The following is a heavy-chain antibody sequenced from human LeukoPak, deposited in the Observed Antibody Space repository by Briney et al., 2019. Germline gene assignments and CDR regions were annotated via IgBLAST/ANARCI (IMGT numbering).Heavy chain of an antibody. J-gene: IGHJ6*03. CDR2: IFCGDSET. D-gene: IGHD2-15*01. V-gene: IGHV5-51*01. CDR3: VRQRLRSDSHMDV. Sequence: GESLKISCKGSGYIFTNYWSGWVRQMPGKGLDWMGIIFCGDSETRYRPSFQGQVTISVDKSISTAYLNWSSMKESDTAMYYCVRQRLRSDSHMDVWGKGTMVTVSS. CDR1: GYIFTNYW.